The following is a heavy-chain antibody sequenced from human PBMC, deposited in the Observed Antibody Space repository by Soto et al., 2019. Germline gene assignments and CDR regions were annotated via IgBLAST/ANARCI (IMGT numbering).Heavy chain of an antibody. Sequence: PGGSLRLSCAASGFTFSDYYMSWIRQAPGKGLEWVSYISSSGSTIYYADSVKGRFTISRDNAKNSLYLQMNSLRAEDTAVYYCARVLSIVVVPAAIIPDAFDIWGQGTMVTVSS. CDR1: GFTFSDYY. D-gene: IGHD2-2*02. CDR3: ARVLSIVVVPAAIIPDAFDI. J-gene: IGHJ3*02. CDR2: ISSSGSTI. V-gene: IGHV3-11*01.